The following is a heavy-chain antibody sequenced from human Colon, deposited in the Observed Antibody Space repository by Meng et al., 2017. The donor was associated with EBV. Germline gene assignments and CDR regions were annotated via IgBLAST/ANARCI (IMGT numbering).Heavy chain of an antibody. J-gene: IGHJ4*02. CDR2: VSHPGSA. CDR3: ARVPTTGYKDH. CDR1: GGSCSGYV. V-gene: IGHV4-34*01. Sequence: QVLLQQFGAGLLKPSETLSLTCTVNGGSCSGYVWSWVRQPPGKGMEWIGEVSHPGSANYNPSLKSRVTISVDASEKQFSLRLTSVTAADSAVYYCARVPTTGYKDHWGQGTLVTVSS. D-gene: IGHD3-9*01.